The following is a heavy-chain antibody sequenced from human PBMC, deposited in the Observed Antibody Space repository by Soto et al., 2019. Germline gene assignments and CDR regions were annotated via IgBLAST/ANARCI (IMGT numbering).Heavy chain of an antibody. V-gene: IGHV1-58*01. Sequence: GASVKVSCKASGFTFTSSAVQWVRQARGQRLEWIGWTVVGSGNTNYAQKFQERVTITRDMSTSTAYMELSSLRSEDTAVYYCAAVGGYSYAIQDYYYGMDVWGQGTTVTVSS. J-gene: IGHJ6*02. CDR3: AAVGGYSYAIQDYYYGMDV. D-gene: IGHD5-18*01. CDR1: GFTFTSSA. CDR2: TVVGSGNT.